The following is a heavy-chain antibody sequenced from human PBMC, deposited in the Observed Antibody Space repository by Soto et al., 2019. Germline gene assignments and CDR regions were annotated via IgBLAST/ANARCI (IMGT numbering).Heavy chain of an antibody. J-gene: IGHJ4*02. CDR2: ISYEGSNT. Sequence: PGGSLRLSCVSSGFPFSSYGIHWVRQAAGKGREWVAHISYEGSNTHYTDSVKGRFTISRANSKNMLYLQMSSLRAEDTAVYYCAGGQYYFDYCGQGTWVTVSS. CDR3: AGGQYYFDY. V-gene: IGHV3-30*03. D-gene: IGHD2-15*01. CDR1: GFPFSSYG.